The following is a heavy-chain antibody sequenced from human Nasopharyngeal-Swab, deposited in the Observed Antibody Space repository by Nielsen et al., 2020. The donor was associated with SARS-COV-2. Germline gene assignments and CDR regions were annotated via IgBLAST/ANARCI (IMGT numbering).Heavy chain of an antibody. CDR2: LRYDGSNK. Sequence: GESLKISCAASGFIFSNYAMQCVRQAPGKGLEWVAFLRYDGSNKRYADSVKGRFTISRDNSKNALYLEMNSLRAEDTAVYYCAKEECTGISCIRGFDYWGQGTLVTVSS. D-gene: IGHD2-2*01. CDR1: GFIFSNYA. V-gene: IGHV3-30*02. J-gene: IGHJ4*02. CDR3: AKEECTGISCIRGFDY.